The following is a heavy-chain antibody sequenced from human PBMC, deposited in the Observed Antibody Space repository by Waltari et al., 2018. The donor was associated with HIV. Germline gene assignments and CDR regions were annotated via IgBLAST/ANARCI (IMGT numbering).Heavy chain of an antibody. CDR3: AKSMRDLRPSAFDV. CDR2: LSGSGSTA. V-gene: IGHV3-23*01. J-gene: IGHJ3*01. Sequence: EVQLLESGGGLVQPGGSLRLSCKASGFNFRHFAMSWVRQAPGKGAEWVSALSGSGSTAAYADYVKGRFTISRDFSNNTLFLQMNNLRAEDTAVYFCAKSMRDLRPSAFDVWGQGTMVAISS. CDR1: GFNFRHFA. D-gene: IGHD2-8*01.